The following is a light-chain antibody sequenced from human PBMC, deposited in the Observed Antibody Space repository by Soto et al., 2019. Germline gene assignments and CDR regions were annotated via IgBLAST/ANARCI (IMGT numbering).Light chain of an antibody. J-gene: IGKJ2*01. CDR3: QHYDNRPYT. CDR1: QSIGSN. V-gene: IGKV3-15*01. CDR2: TAS. Sequence: IVMSQSPATLSVSPGEGATLSCRASQSIGSNLAWYQQKLGQAPRLLIYTASTRATGIPARFSGSGSGTEFTLTINSLQSEDFAVYYCQHYDNRPYTFGQGTKVDIK.